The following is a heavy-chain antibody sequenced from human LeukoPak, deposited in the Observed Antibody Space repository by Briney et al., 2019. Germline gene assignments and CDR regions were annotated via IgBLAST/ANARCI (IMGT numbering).Heavy chain of an antibody. Sequence: ASEAPSIPWSVPGGYIRCGGYYLGWLRQKAGNGLEGIGSTYYSVSTYYIPSLKSGLTISVDMSKNHFSLKLTSVTVADTPVYYCARNQWGCFDTWGQGTLITV. CDR3: ARNQWGCFDT. V-gene: IGHV4-31*02. CDR2: TYYSVST. J-gene: IGHJ5*02. CDR1: GGYIRCGGYY. D-gene: IGHD1-26*01.